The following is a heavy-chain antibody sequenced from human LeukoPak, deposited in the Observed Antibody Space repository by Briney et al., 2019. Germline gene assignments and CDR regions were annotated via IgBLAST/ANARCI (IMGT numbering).Heavy chain of an antibody. J-gene: IGHJ5*02. Sequence: ASVKVSCKASGYTFTTYYVRWVRQAPGQGLEWMGMINPSGGSTSYAQKFQGRVTMTRDMSTSTDYMELISLRSEDTAVYYCARDNSVGDTAWWFDPWGQGTLVTVSS. D-gene: IGHD1-26*01. CDR1: GYTFTTYY. CDR2: INPSGGST. CDR3: ARDNSVGDTAWWFDP. V-gene: IGHV1-46*01.